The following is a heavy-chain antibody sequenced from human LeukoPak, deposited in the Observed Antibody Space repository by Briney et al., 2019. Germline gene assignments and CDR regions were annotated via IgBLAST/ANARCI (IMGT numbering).Heavy chain of an antibody. J-gene: IGHJ4*02. CDR3: ARSRLGLWLSVIDY. V-gene: IGHV3-30*04. CDR1: GFTFNLFS. CDR2: TSHDETTK. D-gene: IGHD3-9*01. Sequence: GRSLRLSCEASGFTFNLFSMYCIRHTPDKGLEWLAVTSHDETTKLYADSVKDRFTISRDNSKNTVYLQMNSLKVDDTAFYFCARSRLGLWLSVIDYWGQGTLVTVSA.